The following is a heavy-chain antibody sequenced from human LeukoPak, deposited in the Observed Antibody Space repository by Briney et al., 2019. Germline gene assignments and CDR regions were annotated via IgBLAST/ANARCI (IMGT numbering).Heavy chain of an antibody. CDR2: IKYGGSEK. CDR3: ARDIEAAGLFLDY. Sequence: GGALTLSCAASGFTFSSYWIRWVRQAPGKGLEGVRDIKYGGSEKYYVDSVKGRFTISRDNAKNSLYLQMNSLRAEDTAVYYCARDIEAAGLFLDYWGQGTLVTVSS. CDR1: GFTFSSYW. J-gene: IGHJ4*02. V-gene: IGHV3-7*01. D-gene: IGHD6-13*01.